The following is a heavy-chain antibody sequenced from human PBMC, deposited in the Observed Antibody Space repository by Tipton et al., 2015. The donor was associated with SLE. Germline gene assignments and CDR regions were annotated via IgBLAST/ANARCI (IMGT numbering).Heavy chain of an antibody. CDR2: ISYDGSNK. V-gene: IGHV3-30*04. Sequence: SLRLSCAASGFTFTTYDMHWVRQAPGKGLEWVAVISYDGSNKYYADSVKGRFTISRDNSKNTLYLQVNSLRAEDTAVYYCARVLGSFYGMDVWGQGTTVTASS. CDR3: ARVLGSFYGMDV. J-gene: IGHJ6*02. CDR1: GFTFTTYD.